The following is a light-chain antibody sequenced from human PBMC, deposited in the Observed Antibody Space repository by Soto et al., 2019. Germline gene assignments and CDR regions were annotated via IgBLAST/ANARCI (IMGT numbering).Light chain of an antibody. V-gene: IGLV2-8*01. CDR3: SSYAGSNLWV. CDR2: EVS. J-gene: IGLJ3*02. CDR1: SSDVGNYKD. Sequence: QSALTQSPSASGSPGQSVTISCTGTSSDVGNYKDVSWYQQHPGKAPKLMIYEVSKRPSGVPDRFSGSKSGNTASLTVSGLQVEDEADYYCSSYAGSNLWVFGGGTKL.